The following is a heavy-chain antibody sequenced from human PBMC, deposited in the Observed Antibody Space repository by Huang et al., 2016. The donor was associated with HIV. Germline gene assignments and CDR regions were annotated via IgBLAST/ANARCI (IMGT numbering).Heavy chain of an antibody. J-gene: IGHJ4*02. CDR2: INPNSGGT. D-gene: IGHD3-22*01. V-gene: IGHV1-2*02. CDR1: GYTFTGYY. Sequence: QVQLVQSGAEVKKPGASVKVSCKASGYTFTGYYMHWVRQAPGQGLEWMGWINPNSGGTNYAQKFQGRVTMTRDTSISTAYMELSRLRSDDTAVYYCARGPYYYDSSGYYLFDYWGQGTLVTVSS. CDR3: ARGPYYYDSSGYYLFDY.